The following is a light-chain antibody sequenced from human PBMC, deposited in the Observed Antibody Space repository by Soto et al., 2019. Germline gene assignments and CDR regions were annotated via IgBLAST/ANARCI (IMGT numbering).Light chain of an antibody. CDR3: QKDNGAVDT. V-gene: IGKV1-27*01. J-gene: IGKJ4*01. CDR2: AAS. CDR1: QGINNY. Sequence: DIQMTQAGYALSSSLVYIVTIAYRAIQGINNYLAWYQQKPGKVPRLLIYAASALQSGVPSRFSGSGSGTDFTLTISSLQPEDVETYYCQKDNGAVDTFGGGTRWIS.